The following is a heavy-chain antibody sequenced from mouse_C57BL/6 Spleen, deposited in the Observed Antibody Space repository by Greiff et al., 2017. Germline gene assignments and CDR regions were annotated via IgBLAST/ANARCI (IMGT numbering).Heavy chain of an antibody. CDR3: AREGEITTVEEGWYFDV. J-gene: IGHJ1*03. CDR1: GYTFTSYD. D-gene: IGHD1-1*01. CDR2: IYPRDGST. V-gene: IGHV1-85*01. Sequence: VKLVESGPELVKPGASVKLSCKASGYTFTSYDINWVKQRPGQGLEWIGWIYPRDGSTKYNEKFKGKATLTVDTASSTAYMELHSLTSEDSAVYFCAREGEITTVEEGWYFDVWGTGTTVTVSS.